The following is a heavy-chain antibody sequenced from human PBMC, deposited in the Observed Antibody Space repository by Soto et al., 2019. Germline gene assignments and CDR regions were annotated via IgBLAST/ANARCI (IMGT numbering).Heavy chain of an antibody. CDR3: ARSETSRDGYNWGDDAFDI. D-gene: IGHD5-12*01. CDR1: GYTFTSYD. CDR2: MNPNSGNT. Sequence: QVQLVQSGAEVRKPGASVKVSCKASGYTFTSYDINWVRQATGQGLEWMGWMNPNSGNTGYAQKFQGRVTMTRNTSISTAYTELSSLRSEDTAVYYCARSETSRDGYNWGDDAFDIWGQGTMVTVSS. V-gene: IGHV1-8*01. J-gene: IGHJ3*02.